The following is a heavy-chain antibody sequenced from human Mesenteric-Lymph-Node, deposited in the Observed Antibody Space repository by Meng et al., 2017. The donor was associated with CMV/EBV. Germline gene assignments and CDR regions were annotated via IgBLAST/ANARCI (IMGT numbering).Heavy chain of an antibody. V-gene: IGHV1-2*02. CDR2: INPNSGGT. J-gene: IGHJ4*02. D-gene: IGHD1-26*01. CDR3: ARLGGSYFDF. Sequence: ASVKVSCKPSGYMFTGYYVHWVRQAPGQGLEWMGWINPNSGGTNYAQKFQGRVTMTRDKSISTAYMELSRLRFDDTAVYYCARLGGSYFDFWGQGTLVTVSS. CDR1: GYMFTGYY.